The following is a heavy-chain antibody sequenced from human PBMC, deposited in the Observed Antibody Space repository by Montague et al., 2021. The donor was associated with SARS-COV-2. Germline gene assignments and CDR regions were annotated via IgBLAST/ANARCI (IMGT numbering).Heavy chain of an antibody. Sequence: SETLSLTCAVYGGSISGYYWTWIRQSPGKALEWIAEINHSGTTNYNFNPSPRSRVTISVGTSKSQFSLKFSSVTAADTGVYYCARWDPQTLTLIGLRGKSASDYWGQGTLITVSS. CDR1: GGSISGYY. CDR2: INHSGTT. D-gene: IGHD4-23*01. J-gene: IGHJ4*02. CDR3: ARWDPQTLTLIGLRGKSASDY. V-gene: IGHV4-34*01.